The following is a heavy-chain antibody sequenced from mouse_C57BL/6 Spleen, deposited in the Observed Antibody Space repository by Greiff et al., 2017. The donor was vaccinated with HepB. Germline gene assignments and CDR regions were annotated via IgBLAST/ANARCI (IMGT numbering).Heavy chain of an antibody. V-gene: IGHV14-4*01. Sequence: EVQLQQSGAELVRPGASVKLSCTASGFNIKDDYMHWVKQRPEQGLEWIGWIDPENGDTEYASKFQGKATITADTSSNTDYLQLSSLTAEDTAVYYCTTAGSREVVFDVWGTGTTVTVSS. CDR1: GFNIKDDY. CDR3: TTAGSREVVFDV. J-gene: IGHJ1*03. D-gene: IGHD1-1*01. CDR2: IDPENGDT.